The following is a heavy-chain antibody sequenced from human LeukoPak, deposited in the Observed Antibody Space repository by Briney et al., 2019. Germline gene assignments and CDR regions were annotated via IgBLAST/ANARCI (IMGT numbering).Heavy chain of an antibody. CDR1: GGSISSYY. CDR3: ARSPYYYDSSPQNAFDI. Sequence: PSETLSLTCTVSGGSISSYYWSWIRQPAGKGLEWIGRIYTSGSTNYNPSLKSRVTMSVDTSKNQFSLKLSPVTAADTAVYYCARSPYYYDSSPQNAFDIWGQGTMVTVSS. D-gene: IGHD3-22*01. CDR2: IYTSGST. V-gene: IGHV4-4*07. J-gene: IGHJ3*02.